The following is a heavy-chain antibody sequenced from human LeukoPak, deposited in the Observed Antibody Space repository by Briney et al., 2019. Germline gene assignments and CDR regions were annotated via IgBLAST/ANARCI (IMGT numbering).Heavy chain of an antibody. V-gene: IGHV3-30*02. J-gene: IGHJ4*02. Sequence: QPGGSLRLSCEASGFTFTSYYMGRVRQAPGKGLEWVAFIRYDGSNKYYADSVKGRFTISRDNSKNTLYPQMNSLRAEDTAVYYCAKGRREWLFDFDYWGQGTLVTVSS. D-gene: IGHD3-3*01. CDR1: GFTFTSYY. CDR3: AKGRREWLFDFDY. CDR2: IRYDGSNK.